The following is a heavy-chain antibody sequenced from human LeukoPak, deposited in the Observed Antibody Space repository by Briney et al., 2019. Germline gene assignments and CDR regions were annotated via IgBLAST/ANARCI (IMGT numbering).Heavy chain of an antibody. CDR1: GFTFSSYE. D-gene: IGHD3-22*01. CDR2: ISSSGSTI. J-gene: IGHJ4*02. V-gene: IGHV3-48*03. CDR3: ARGPNHVTYYYDSSGYPRDY. Sequence: GGSLRLSCAASGFTFSSYEVNWVRQAPGKGLEWVSYISSSGSTIYYADSVKGRFTISRDNAKNSLYLQMNSLRAEDTAVYYCARGPNHVTYYYDSSGYPRDYWGQGTLVTVSS.